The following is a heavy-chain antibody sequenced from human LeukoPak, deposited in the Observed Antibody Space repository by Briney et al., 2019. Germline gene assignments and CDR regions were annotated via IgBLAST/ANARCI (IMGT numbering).Heavy chain of an antibody. V-gene: IGHV1-46*01. J-gene: IGHJ4*02. CDR2: INPSGGST. D-gene: IGHD4-23*01. CDR1: GYTFTSYY. Sequence: ASVKVSCKASGYTFTSYYMHWVRQAPGQGLEWMGIINPSGGSTSYAQKFQGRVTMIRDMSTSTAYMELSSLRSEDTAVYYCATANYGGDIDYWGQGTLVTVSS. CDR3: ATANYGGDIDY.